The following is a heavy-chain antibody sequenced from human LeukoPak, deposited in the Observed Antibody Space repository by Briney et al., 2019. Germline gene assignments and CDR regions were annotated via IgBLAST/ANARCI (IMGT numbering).Heavy chain of an antibody. Sequence: PGGSLRLSCAASGFTFSSYGIHWVRQAPGKGLEWVAAISYDGSNKYYADSVKGRFTISRDNSKNTLYLQMNNLRTEDTAVYYCAKDSTSSWYGFDYWGQGTLVTVSS. J-gene: IGHJ4*02. V-gene: IGHV3-30*18. CDR2: ISYDGSNK. CDR1: GFTFSSYG. D-gene: IGHD6-13*01. CDR3: AKDSTSSWYGFDY.